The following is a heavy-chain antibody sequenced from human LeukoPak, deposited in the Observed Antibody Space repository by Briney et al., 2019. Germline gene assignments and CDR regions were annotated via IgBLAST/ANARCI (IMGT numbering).Heavy chain of an antibody. J-gene: IGHJ5*02. D-gene: IGHD2-2*01. CDR2: ISSSGSTI. CDR1: GFTFSDYY. CDR3: ARDPGFCSSTSCFNWFDP. Sequence: GGSLRLSCAASGFTFSDYYMSWIRQAPGKGLEWVSYISSSGSTIYYADSVKGRFTISRDNSKNTLYLQMNSLRAEDTAVYYCARDPGFCSSTSCFNWFDPWGQGTLVTVSS. V-gene: IGHV3-11*04.